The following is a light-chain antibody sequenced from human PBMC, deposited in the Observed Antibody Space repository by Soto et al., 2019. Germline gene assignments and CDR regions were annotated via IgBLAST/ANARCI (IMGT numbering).Light chain of an antibody. CDR3: QQHHNWPYT. CDR1: QSVSSN. Sequence: EIVMTQSPVTLSVSPGERATLSCRASQSVSSNLAWYQQKPGQAPRLLISGASTRASGIPDRFSGSGSGTEFPLSISSLQSEDFAVYYCQQHHNWPYTFGQGTKLEIK. CDR2: GAS. J-gene: IGKJ2*01. V-gene: IGKV3-15*01.